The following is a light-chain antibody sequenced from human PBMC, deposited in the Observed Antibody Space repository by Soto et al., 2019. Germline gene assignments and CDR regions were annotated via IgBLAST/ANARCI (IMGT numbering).Light chain of an antibody. CDR1: QCIGTA. V-gene: IGKV1-13*02. Sequence: AIQITHAPSSLSASVLDGVNLSFRASQCIGTALGWYQQKPGKPPKVLIYGASNLQSGVPSRFSGSGSGTEFTLTISSLQPDDFATYYCQHYNSYSEAFGQGPRWIS. CDR3: QHYNSYSEA. J-gene: IGKJ1*01. CDR2: GAS.